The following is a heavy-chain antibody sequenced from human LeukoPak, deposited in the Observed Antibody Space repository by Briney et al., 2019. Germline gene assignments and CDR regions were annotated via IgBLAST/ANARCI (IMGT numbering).Heavy chain of an antibody. Sequence: ASVKVSCKASGYTFTGYYMHWVRQAPGQGLEWMGWINPNSGGTNYAQKFQGRVTMTRDTSISTAYMELSRLRSDDTAVYYCAAPYCSSTSCDAYYYYYMDVWGKGTTVTVPS. CDR2: INPNSGGT. V-gene: IGHV1-2*02. D-gene: IGHD2-2*01. J-gene: IGHJ6*03. CDR1: GYTFTGYY. CDR3: AAPYCSSTSCDAYYYYYMDV.